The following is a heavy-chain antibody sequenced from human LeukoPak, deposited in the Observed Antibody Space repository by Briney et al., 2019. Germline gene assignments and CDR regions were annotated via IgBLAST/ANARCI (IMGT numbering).Heavy chain of an antibody. Sequence: GGSLRLSCAASGFTFSNYGMSWVRQAPGKGLEWVSAITGSGAGTCYGDSVRGRFTISRDNSKNTLYLQMNSLRAEDTAVYYCANSVGYRRRVFDYWGQGTLVTVSS. D-gene: IGHD4-23*01. CDR3: ANSVGYRRRVFDY. J-gene: IGHJ4*02. V-gene: IGHV3-23*01. CDR1: GFTFSNYG. CDR2: ITGSGAGT.